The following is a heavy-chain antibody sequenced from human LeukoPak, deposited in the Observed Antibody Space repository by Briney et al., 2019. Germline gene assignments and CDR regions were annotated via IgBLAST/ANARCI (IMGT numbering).Heavy chain of an antibody. CDR2: IIPIFGTA. D-gene: IGHD3-10*01. J-gene: IGHJ6*04. CDR3: AREITMVRGVIDYYGMDV. CDR1: GGTFISYA. Sequence: ASVKVSCKASGGTFISYAISWVRQAPGQGLEWMGGIIPIFGTANYAQKFQGRVTITADKSTSTAYMELSSLRSEDTAVYYCAREITMVRGVIDYYGMDVWGKGTTVTVSS. V-gene: IGHV1-69*06.